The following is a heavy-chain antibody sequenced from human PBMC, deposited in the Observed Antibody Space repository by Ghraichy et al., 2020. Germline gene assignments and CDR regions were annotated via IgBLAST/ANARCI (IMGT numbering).Heavy chain of an antibody. D-gene: IGHD1-1*01. CDR3: TRGGTTRFDY. CDR1: GFSFSDAW. V-gene: IGHV3-15*01. Sequence: LSLTCASSGFSFSDAWMSWVRQAPGKGLEWVGRIKSKKDGGTTDYTAPVKDRFIISRDDSTNTLYLQMNSLKTEDTAVYFCTRGGTTRFDYWGQGTLVTV. CDR2: IKSKKDGGTT. J-gene: IGHJ4*02.